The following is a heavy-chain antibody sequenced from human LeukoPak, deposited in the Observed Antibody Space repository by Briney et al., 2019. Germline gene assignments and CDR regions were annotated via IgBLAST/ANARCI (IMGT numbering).Heavy chain of an antibody. CDR3: ARDRYGAVAGTDY. D-gene: IGHD6-19*01. V-gene: IGHV3-48*01. Sequence: GGSLRLSCAASGFTFSSYSMNWVRQAPGKGLEWVSYISSSSSTIYYADSVKGRFTISRDNAKNSLYLQMNSLRAEDTAVYYCARDRYGAVAGTDYWGQGTLVTVSS. CDR2: ISSSSSTI. J-gene: IGHJ4*02. CDR1: GFTFSSYS.